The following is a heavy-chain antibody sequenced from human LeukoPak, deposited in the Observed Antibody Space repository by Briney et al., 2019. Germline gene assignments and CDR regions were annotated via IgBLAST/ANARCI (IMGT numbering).Heavy chain of an antibody. D-gene: IGHD2-2*01. CDR1: GGSISSYY. J-gene: IGHJ4*02. CDR2: IYSGSS. V-gene: IGHV4-59*01. CDR3: GRAGPGAFFDH. Sequence: SETLSLTCTVSGGSISSYYWSWIRQPPGKGLEWIGYIYSGSSSYNPSLQSRVTISVDTSMNQFSLKLTSMTAAGTAVYYCGRAGPGAFFDHWGRGALVTVSS.